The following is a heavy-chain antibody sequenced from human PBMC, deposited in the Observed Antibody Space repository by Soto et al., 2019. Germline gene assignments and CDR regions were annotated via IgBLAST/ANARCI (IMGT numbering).Heavy chain of an antibody. CDR1: GGSISSGGYS. V-gene: IGHV4-30-2*01. J-gene: IGHJ5*02. Sequence: QLQLQESGSGLVKPSQTLSLTCAVSGGSISSGGYSWSWLRQPPGKGLECMGYIYHSGSTYYNPSRKSRVIISVDRSKNQFSLKLSSVTAADTAVYYCVMVLFYYGASGGHDVGGWFDPWGQGTLVTVSS. CDR3: VMVLFYYGASGGHDVGGWFDP. CDR2: IYHSGST. D-gene: IGHD3-22*01.